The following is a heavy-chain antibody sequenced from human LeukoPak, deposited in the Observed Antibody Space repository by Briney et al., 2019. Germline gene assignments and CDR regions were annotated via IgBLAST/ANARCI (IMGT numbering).Heavy chain of an antibody. Sequence: SVKVSCKASGGTFSSYAISWARQAPGQGLEWMGRIIPIFGTANYAQKFQGRVTITTDESTSTAYMELSSLRSEDTAVYYCARDRVVATIPYYYYYYMDVWGKGTTVTVSS. CDR2: IIPIFGTA. CDR3: ARDRVVATIPYYYYYYMDV. V-gene: IGHV1-69*05. J-gene: IGHJ6*03. CDR1: GGTFSSYA. D-gene: IGHD5-12*01.